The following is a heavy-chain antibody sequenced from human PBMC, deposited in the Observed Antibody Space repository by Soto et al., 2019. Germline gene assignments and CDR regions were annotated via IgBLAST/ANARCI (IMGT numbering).Heavy chain of an antibody. J-gene: IGHJ4*02. CDR2: ISAYTGNT. CDR3: TTDEGNYLDY. Sequence: QVQLVQSAAEVKKPGASMKVSCKASGYTFTSYTITWVRQAPGQGLEWMGWISAYTGNTNYALNLQGRVTLTTDTSTSTAYMELRSLRSDDTAVYYCTTDEGNYLDYWGQGTLVTVSS. CDR1: GYTFTSYT. V-gene: IGHV1-18*01.